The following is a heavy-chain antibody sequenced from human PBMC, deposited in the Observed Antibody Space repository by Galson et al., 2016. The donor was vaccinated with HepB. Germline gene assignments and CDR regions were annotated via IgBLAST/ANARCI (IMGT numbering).Heavy chain of an antibody. Sequence: LRLSCAASGFTSTNYAMTWVRQAPGRGLEWVSTIRGDGSDTLYADSVKGRFTISRDNSKNTLYLQMSSVRAEDTAVYYCAKERGSRITMVRGVLDAFDFWGQGTMVTVSS. J-gene: IGHJ3*01. V-gene: IGHV3-23*01. CDR3: AKERGSRITMVRGVLDAFDF. D-gene: IGHD3-10*01. CDR2: IRGDGSDT. CDR1: GFTSTNYA.